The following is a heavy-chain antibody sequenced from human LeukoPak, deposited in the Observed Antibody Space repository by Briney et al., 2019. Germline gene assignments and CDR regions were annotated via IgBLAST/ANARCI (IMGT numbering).Heavy chain of an antibody. Sequence: PSETLSLTCTVPGGSISSYYWSWIRQPPGKGLEWIGYIYYSGSTNYNPSLKSRVTISVDTSKNQFSLKLSSVTAADTAVYYCARDRWFGELLPFYWGQGTLVTVSS. CDR2: IYYSGST. CDR3: ARDRWFGELLPFY. J-gene: IGHJ4*02. CDR1: GGSISSYY. D-gene: IGHD3-10*01. V-gene: IGHV4-59*01.